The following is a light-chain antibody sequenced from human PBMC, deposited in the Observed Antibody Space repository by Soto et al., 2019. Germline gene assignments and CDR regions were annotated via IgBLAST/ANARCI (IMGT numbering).Light chain of an antibody. CDR1: RSNIGNNF. CDR2: SDY. V-gene: IGLV1-47*02. J-gene: IGLJ1*01. Sequence: QSVLTQPPSASGAPGQRVSISCSGGRSNIGNNFVDWYQHLPGTAPKVVMHSDYKRPSGVPDRFSGSKSGTSAALAISGVQSEDEADYYCGAWDDDLSYYVFGSGTKVTVL. CDR3: GAWDDDLSYYV.